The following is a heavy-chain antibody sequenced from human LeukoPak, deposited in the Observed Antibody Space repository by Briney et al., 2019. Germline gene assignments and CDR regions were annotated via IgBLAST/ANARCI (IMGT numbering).Heavy chain of an antibody. CDR2: ISGSGGST. CDR3: AKSVWSGSWGGY. V-gene: IGHV3-23*01. CDR1: GFTFSSYA. J-gene: IGHJ4*02. Sequence: GGSLRLSCAASGFTFSSYAMSWVRQAPGKGLEWVSAISGSGGSTYYADSVKGRFTISRDNSKNTLYLQMNNLRAEDTAVYYCAKSVWSGSWGGYWGQGTLVTVSS. D-gene: IGHD1-26*01.